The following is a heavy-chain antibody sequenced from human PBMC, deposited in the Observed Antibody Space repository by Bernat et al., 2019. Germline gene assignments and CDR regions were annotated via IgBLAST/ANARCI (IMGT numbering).Heavy chain of an antibody. CDR2: INHIGST. CDR3: ATNAIFGVVIDYWYFDL. CDR1: GGSFSGYY. Sequence: QVQLQQWGAGLLKPSETLSLTCAVYGGSFSGYYWSWIRQPPGKGLEWIVEINHIGSTNYNPSLKSRVTISVDTTKNRCSLRIGSVTAADTAVYYCATNAIFGVVIDYWYFDLWGRGTLVTVSS. D-gene: IGHD3-3*01. J-gene: IGHJ2*01. V-gene: IGHV4-34*01.